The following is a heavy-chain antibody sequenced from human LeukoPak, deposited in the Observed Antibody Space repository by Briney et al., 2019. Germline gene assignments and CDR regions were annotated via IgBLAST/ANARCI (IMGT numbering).Heavy chain of an antibody. CDR1: GFSFSNYA. D-gene: IGHD3-3*01. CDR3: AKDTSFWSGYYFEC. CDR2: ISGSGGRT. V-gene: IGHV3-23*01. J-gene: IGHJ4*02. Sequence: GGSLRLSCAASGFSFSNYAMSWVRQAPGKGLEWVSAISGSGGRTYYADSVKGRFTISRDNSKNTLYLQMNSLRAEDTAVYYCAKDTSFWSGYYFECWGQGTLVTVSS.